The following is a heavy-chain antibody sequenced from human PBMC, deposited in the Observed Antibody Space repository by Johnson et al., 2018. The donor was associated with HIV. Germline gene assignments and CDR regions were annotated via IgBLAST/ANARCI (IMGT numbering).Heavy chain of an antibody. D-gene: IGHD6-13*01. CDR2: LSSGGST. CDR3: ARDGGIAATDAFDI. V-gene: IGHV3-66*02. J-gene: IGHJ3*02. Sequence: VQLVESGGGLVQPGGSLRLSCAASGFTVSSNYMSWVRQAPGQGLEWVSVLSSGGSTYYADAVKGRFTISRDNSKNTLYLQMNSLRAEDTAVYYCARDGGIAATDAFDIWGQGTMVTVSS. CDR1: GFTVSSNY.